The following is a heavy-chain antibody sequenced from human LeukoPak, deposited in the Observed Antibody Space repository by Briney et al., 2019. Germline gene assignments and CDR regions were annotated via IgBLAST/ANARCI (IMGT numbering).Heavy chain of an antibody. Sequence: GGFLRLSCAASGFTFSNAWMSWVRQAPGKGLEWVGRIKSKTDGGTTDYAAPVKGRFTISRDDSKNTLYLQMNSLKTEDTAVYYCLSGSGYYYYYYGMDVWGQGTTVTVSS. CDR1: GFTFSNAW. J-gene: IGHJ6*02. CDR2: IKSKTDGGTT. D-gene: IGHD3-22*01. V-gene: IGHV3-15*01. CDR3: LSGSGYYYYYYGMDV.